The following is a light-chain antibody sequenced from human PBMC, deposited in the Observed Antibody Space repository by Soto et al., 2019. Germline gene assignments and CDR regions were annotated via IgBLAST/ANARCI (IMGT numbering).Light chain of an antibody. Sequence: QSVLTQPASVSGSPGQSITISCTGTSTDVGGFNYVSWYQQHPGKAPKLMISEVSNRPSGVSNRFSGSKSGNTASLTIFGLQAEDEADYYCSSYTSSSTVVFGGGTKVTVL. J-gene: IGLJ2*01. CDR1: STDVGGFNY. V-gene: IGLV2-14*01. CDR3: SSYTSSSTVV. CDR2: EVS.